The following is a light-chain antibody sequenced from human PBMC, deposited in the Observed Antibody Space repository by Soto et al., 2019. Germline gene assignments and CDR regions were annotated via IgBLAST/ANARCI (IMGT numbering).Light chain of an antibody. V-gene: IGKV1-9*01. J-gene: IGKJ4*01. Sequence: IQLTQSQSFLSASVGDRVTITCRASQDISSYLAWYQQKPGKAPKLLIYAASTSQSGVPSSFSGSGSGTEFTLTISSLQPEDFATYYCQQLNSYPLTFGGGTKVEIK. CDR3: QQLNSYPLT. CDR2: AAS. CDR1: QDISSY.